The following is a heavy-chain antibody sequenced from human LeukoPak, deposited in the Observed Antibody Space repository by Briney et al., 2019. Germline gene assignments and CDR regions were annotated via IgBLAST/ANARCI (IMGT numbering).Heavy chain of an antibody. V-gene: IGHV4-34*01. CDR2: INHSGST. CDR1: GGSFSGYY. J-gene: IGHJ6*02. Sequence: SETLSLTCAVYGGSFSGYYWSWIRQPPGKGLEWIGEINHSGSTNYNPSLKSRVTISVDTSKNQFSLKLSSVTAADTAVYYCARNPGGYYYCYGMDVWGQGTTVTVSS. CDR3: ARNPGGYYYCYGMDV.